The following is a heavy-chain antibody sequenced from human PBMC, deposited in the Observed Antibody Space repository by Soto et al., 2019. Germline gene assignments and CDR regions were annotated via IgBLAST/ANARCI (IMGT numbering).Heavy chain of an antibody. D-gene: IGHD3-22*01. Sequence: SKTLSLTCTVSGGSISSGGYSSSCIRQPAGKGLERIGYIYHSGSTYYNPSLKSRVTISVDRSKNQFSLKLSSVTAADTAVYYCARASGYYDSSGYSFIGKLDYWGQGTLVTVSS. CDR2: IYHSGST. J-gene: IGHJ4*02. CDR1: GGSISSGGYS. V-gene: IGHV4-30-2*01. CDR3: ARASGYYDSSGYSFIGKLDY.